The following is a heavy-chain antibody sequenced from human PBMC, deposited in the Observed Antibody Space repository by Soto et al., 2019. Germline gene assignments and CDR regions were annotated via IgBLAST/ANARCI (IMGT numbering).Heavy chain of an antibody. CDR3: AKGSASGRPYFFDS. Sequence: GGSLRLSCAASGFTFSNYVMSWVRQAPGKGLDWISVVSGGGYDTWYADSVKGRFTISGDNSKNTLYLQMNSLRAEDTAIYYCAKGSASGRPYFFDSWGQGTLVTVSS. J-gene: IGHJ4*02. CDR2: VSGGGYDT. V-gene: IGHV3-23*01. D-gene: IGHD6-6*01. CDR1: GFTFSNYV.